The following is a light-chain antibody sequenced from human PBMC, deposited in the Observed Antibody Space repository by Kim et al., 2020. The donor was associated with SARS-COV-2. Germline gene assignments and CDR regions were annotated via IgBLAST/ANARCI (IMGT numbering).Light chain of an antibody. V-gene: IGKV3-11*01. CDR2: DAS. CDR3: QQRSNWPPIT. Sequence: YPGNRAPRSGRASQSVSSYLAWYHPKPGQAPRLLIYDASNRATGIPARFSGSGSGTDFTLTISSLEPEDFAVYYCQQRSNWPPITFGQGTRLEIK. J-gene: IGKJ5*01. CDR1: QSVSSY.